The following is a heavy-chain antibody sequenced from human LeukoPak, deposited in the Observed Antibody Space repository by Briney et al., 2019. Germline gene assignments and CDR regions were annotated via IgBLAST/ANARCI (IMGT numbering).Heavy chain of an antibody. J-gene: IGHJ2*01. CDR1: GGSISSYY. CDR2: IYYSGST. CDR3: ARVASNWYFDL. D-gene: IGHD5/OR15-5a*01. Sequence: ASETLSLTCTVSGGSISSYYWSWIRQPPGKGLEWIGYIYYSGSTNYNPSLKSRVTISVDTSKNQFSLKLSSVTAADTAVYYCARVASNWYFDLWGRGTLVTVSS. V-gene: IGHV4-59*01.